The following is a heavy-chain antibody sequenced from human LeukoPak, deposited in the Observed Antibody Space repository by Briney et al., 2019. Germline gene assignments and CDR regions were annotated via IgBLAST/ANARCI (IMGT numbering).Heavy chain of an antibody. V-gene: IGHV4-34*01. J-gene: IGHJ4*02. CDR2: INHSGST. Sequence: PSETLSLTCAVYGGSFSGYYWSWIRQPPGKGLEWIGEINHSGSTNYNPSLKSRVTISVDTSKNQFSLKLSSVTAAVTAVYYCARGLVFTVVPFDYWGQGTLVTVSS. CDR1: GGSFSGYY. CDR3: ARGLVFTVVPFDY. D-gene: IGHD3-10*01.